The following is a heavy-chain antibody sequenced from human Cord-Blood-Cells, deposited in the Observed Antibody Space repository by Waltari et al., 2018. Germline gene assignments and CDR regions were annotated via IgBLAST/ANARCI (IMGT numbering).Heavy chain of an antibody. CDR2: IYYSGST. CDR3: ARGTDSSNY. CDR1: VGSVRRGSDY. V-gene: IGHV4-61*01. Sequence: QVQLQESGPGLGKPSETLSLTCTVSVGSVRRGSDYWSGIRQPPGKGLEWFGYIYYSGSTNYNPSLKSRVTISVDTSKNQFSLKLSSVTAADTAVYYCARGTDSSNYWGQGTLVTVSS. D-gene: IGHD6-13*01. J-gene: IGHJ4*02.